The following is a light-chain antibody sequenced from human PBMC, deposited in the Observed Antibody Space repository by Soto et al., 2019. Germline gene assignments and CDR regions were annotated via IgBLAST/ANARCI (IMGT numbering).Light chain of an antibody. CDR3: GADHGSGSQFVYV. CDR2: VGTGGIVG. Sequence: QSVLTQSPSASASLGASVTLTCTLSSGYSNYKVDWYQQRPGQGPRFVMRVGTGGIVGSKGDGIPDRFSGLGSGLNRYLTIKNMQEEDESDFHCGADHGSGSQFVYVFGTGTKLTVL. J-gene: IGLJ1*01. V-gene: IGLV9-49*01. CDR1: SGYSNYK.